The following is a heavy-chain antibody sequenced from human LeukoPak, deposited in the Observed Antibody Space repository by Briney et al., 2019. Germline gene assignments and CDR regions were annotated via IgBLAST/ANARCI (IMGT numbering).Heavy chain of an antibody. Sequence: PGRSLRLSCAASGFTFSSYGMHRVRQAPGKGLEWVAVIWYDGSNKYYADSVKGRFTISRDNSKNTLYLQMNSLRAEDTAVYYCARDQGVIILQEGYYFDYWGQGTLVTVSS. D-gene: IGHD3-10*01. CDR1: GFTFSSYG. J-gene: IGHJ4*02. CDR2: IWYDGSNK. CDR3: ARDQGVIILQEGYYFDY. V-gene: IGHV3-33*01.